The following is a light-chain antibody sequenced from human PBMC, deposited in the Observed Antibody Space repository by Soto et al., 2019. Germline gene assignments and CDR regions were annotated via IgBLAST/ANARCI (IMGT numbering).Light chain of an antibody. J-gene: IGKJ1*01. CDR2: DAS. CDR1: QSVSRY. V-gene: IGKV3-11*01. Sequence: EIMLTQSPASLALSLGERATLSCRASQSVSRYLTWYQQKVGQAPRLLIYDASNRATGIPARFSGSGSGTDFTLTISNLEPADFAVYYCQQRNNWPWTFGQGTKVDIK. CDR3: QQRNNWPWT.